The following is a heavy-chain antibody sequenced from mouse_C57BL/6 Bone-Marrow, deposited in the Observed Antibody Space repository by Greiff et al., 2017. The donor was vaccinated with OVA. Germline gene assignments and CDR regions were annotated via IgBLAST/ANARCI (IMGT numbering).Heavy chain of an antibody. V-gene: IGHV1-4*01. CDR3: TRRLGRGDDY. J-gene: IGHJ2*01. Sequence: QVQLKQSGAELARPGASVKMSCKASGYTFTSYMMHWVKQRPGQGLEWIGYINPSSGYTKYNQKFKDKATLTVDKSSSTAYMQLSSLTSEDSAVYYCTRRLGRGDDYWGQGTTLTVSS. CDR2: INPSSGYT. CDR1: GYTFTSYM. D-gene: IGHD4-1*01.